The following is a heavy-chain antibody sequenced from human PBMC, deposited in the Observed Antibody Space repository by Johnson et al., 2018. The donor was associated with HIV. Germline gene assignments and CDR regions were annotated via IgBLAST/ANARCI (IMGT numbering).Heavy chain of an antibody. D-gene: IGHD1/OR15-1a*01. CDR1: GFTFSSYA. CDR3: ARGGLGFQNIHDAFDI. Sequence: QLVESGGGLVQPGGSLSLSCAASGFTFSSYAMSWVRQAPGKGLEWVSAISGSGGSTYYADSVKGRFTISRDNSKNTLYLQMNSLRAEDTALYYCARGGLGFQNIHDAFDIWGQGTMVTVSS. J-gene: IGHJ3*02. CDR2: ISGSGGST. V-gene: IGHV3-23*04.